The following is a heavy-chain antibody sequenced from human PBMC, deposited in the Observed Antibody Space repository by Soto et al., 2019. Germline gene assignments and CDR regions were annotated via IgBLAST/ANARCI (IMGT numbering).Heavy chain of an antibody. CDR1: EGTFNNYA. CDR3: ASSHGTRWYGDY. D-gene: IGHD6-13*01. CDR2: IIPTVGTP. V-gene: IGHV1-69*01. J-gene: IGHJ4*02. Sequence: QVQLVQSGAEVKKPGSSVKVSCKASEGTFNNYAVTWVRQAPGQGLEWMGGIIPTVGTPKYAQRFQGRLTITADESTSTVYMDLSSLRSENTAVYYCASSHGTRWYGDYWGQGTLLTVSS.